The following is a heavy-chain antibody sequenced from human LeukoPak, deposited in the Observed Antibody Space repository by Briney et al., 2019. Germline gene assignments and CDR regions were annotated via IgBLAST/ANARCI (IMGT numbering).Heavy chain of an antibody. Sequence: SETLSLTCTVSGGSVSSGTYYWSWLRQPPGEGLEWIGYIFYRGRTNYNPSLKSRVTISVDTSKNQFSLKLSSVTAADTAVYYCARVEWFGELSPFDIWGQGTMVTVSS. CDR2: IFYRGRT. D-gene: IGHD3-10*01. CDR3: ARVEWFGELSPFDI. J-gene: IGHJ3*02. CDR1: GGSVSSGTYY. V-gene: IGHV4-61*01.